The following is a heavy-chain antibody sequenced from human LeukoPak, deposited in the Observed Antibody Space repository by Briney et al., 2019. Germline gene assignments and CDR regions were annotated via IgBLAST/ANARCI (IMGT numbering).Heavy chain of an antibody. CDR2: ISGSGGST. D-gene: IGHD6-19*01. J-gene: IGHJ4*02. Sequence: GGSLRLSCAASGFTFSSYEMNWVRQAPGKGLEWVSAISGSGGSTYYADSVKGRFTISRDNSKNTLYLQMNSLRAEDTAVYYCAKGARGWLYYFDYWGQGTLVTVSS. V-gene: IGHV3-23*01. CDR1: GFTFSSYE. CDR3: AKGARGWLYYFDY.